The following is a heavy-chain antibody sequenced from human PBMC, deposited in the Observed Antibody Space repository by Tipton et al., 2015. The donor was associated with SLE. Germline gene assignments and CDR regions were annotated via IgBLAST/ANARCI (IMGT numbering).Heavy chain of an antibody. Sequence: TLSLTCTVSGGSISSSSYYWSWIRQPPGKGLEWIGEINHSGSTNYNPSLKSRVTISLDTSKNQFSLKLSSVTAADTAVYYCARARGYCSGTSCYSDYWGQGTLVTVSS. V-gene: IGHV4-39*07. D-gene: IGHD2-15*01. CDR3: ARARGYCSGTSCYSDY. CDR2: INHSGST. J-gene: IGHJ4*02. CDR1: GGSISSSSYY.